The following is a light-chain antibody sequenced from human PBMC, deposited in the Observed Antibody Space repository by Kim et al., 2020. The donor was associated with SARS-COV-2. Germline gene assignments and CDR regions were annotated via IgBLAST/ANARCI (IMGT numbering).Light chain of an antibody. CDR2: GAS. CDR1: PGVRSNY. Sequence: PGERATLSCGASPGVRSNYFAWYQQRPGQAPRLLIYGASRRATGIPDRFSGSGSGTDFTLTIIRLGPEDFSVYYCQQYGSLPWTFAQGTKMDIK. CDR3: QQYGSLPWT. V-gene: IGKV3-20*01. J-gene: IGKJ1*01.